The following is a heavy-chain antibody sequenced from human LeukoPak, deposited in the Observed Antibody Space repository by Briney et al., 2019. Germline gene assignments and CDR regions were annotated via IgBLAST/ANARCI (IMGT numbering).Heavy chain of an antibody. CDR2: INHSGST. J-gene: IGHJ4*02. D-gene: IGHD5-18*01. CDR3: ARGGPLRGYSYGYRDY. V-gene: IGHV4-34*01. Sequence: PSETLSLTCAVYGGSFSGYYWSWIRQPPGKGLEWVGEINHSGSTNYNPSLKSRVTISVDTSKNQFSLKLSSVTAADTAVYYCARGGPLRGYSYGYRDYWGQGTLVTASS. CDR1: GGSFSGYY.